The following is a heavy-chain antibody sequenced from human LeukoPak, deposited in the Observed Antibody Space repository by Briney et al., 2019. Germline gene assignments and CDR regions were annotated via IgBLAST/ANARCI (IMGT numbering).Heavy chain of an antibody. V-gene: IGHV3-21*01. D-gene: IGHD3-3*01. CDR2: ISSSSSYI. CDR1: GFTFSSYS. J-gene: IGHJ4*02. CDR3: ARVSVAASFDFWSGYYTGGDY. Sequence: GGSLRLSCAASGFTFSSYSMNWVRQAPGKGLEWVSSISSSSSYIYYADSVKGRFTISRDNAKNSLYLQMNSLRAEDTAVYYCARVSVAASFDFWSGYYTGGDYWGQGTLVTVSS.